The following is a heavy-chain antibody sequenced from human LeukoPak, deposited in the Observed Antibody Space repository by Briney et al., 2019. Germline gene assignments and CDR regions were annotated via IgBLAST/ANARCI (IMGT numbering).Heavy chain of an antibody. J-gene: IGHJ3*02. CDR2: IRYDGSNK. V-gene: IGHV3-30*02. D-gene: IGHD4-23*01. CDR1: KFTFNNYA. Sequence: GGSLRLSCLASKFTFNNYAMTWVRQAPGKGLEWVAFIRYDGSNKYYADSVKGRFTISRDNSKNTLYLQMNSLRAEDTAVYYCARNTHDYGGNPDAFDIWGQGTMVTVSS. CDR3: ARNTHDYGGNPDAFDI.